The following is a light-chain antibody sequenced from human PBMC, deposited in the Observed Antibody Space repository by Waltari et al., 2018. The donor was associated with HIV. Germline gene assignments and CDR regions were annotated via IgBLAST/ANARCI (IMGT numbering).Light chain of an antibody. CDR2: RNT. CDR3: HVWDRATGV. Sequence: SYELTQPLSVSVALGQTARITCGGDNIGSKNVHWYQQKPGQAPLLVIYRNTNRPSWIPERFSGSNSGNTATLTSTRAQVGDEADYYCHVWDRATGVFGTGTTVTVL. V-gene: IGLV3-9*01. CDR1: NIGSKN. J-gene: IGLJ1*01.